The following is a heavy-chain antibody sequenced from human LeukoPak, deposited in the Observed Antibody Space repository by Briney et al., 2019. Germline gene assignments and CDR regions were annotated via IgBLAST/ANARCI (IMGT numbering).Heavy chain of an antibody. CDR3: ARDLGGFGENSYYYYYMDV. V-gene: IGHV4-59*01. CDR1: GGSISSYY. J-gene: IGHJ6*03. Sequence: KPSETLSLTCTVSGGSISSYYRSWIRQPPGKGLEWIGYIYYSGSTNYNPSLKSRVTISVDTSKNQFSLKLSSVTAADTAVYYCARDLGGFGENSYYYYYMDVWGKGTTVTVSS. CDR2: IYYSGST. D-gene: IGHD3-10*01.